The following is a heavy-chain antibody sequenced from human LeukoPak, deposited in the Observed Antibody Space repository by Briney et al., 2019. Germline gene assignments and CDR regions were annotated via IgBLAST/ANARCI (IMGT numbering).Heavy chain of an antibody. J-gene: IGHJ4*02. D-gene: IGHD4-23*01. CDR3: ARRGSGATVVTTDY. V-gene: IGHV4-34*01. CDR2: INHSGST. Sequence: SETLCLTCAVYGGSFSGYYWSWIRQPPGKGLEWIGEINHSGSTNYNPSLKSRVTISVDTSKNQFSLKLSSVTAADTAVYYCARRGSGATVVTTDYWGQGTLVTVSS. CDR1: GGSFSGYY.